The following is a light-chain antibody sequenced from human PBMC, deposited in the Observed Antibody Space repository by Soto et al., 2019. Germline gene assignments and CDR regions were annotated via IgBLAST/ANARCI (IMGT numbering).Light chain of an antibody. J-gene: IGKJ1*01. V-gene: IGKV1-12*01. Sequence: DIQMTQSPSSVSASVGDRVTITCRASQGINNWLAWYQQKPGKATKVVIYAASTLQSGVPSRFSGSGSGTDFTLTISNLHPEDFATYYCQQANGFPRTFGQGTRVEI. CDR1: QGINNW. CDR3: QQANGFPRT. CDR2: AAS.